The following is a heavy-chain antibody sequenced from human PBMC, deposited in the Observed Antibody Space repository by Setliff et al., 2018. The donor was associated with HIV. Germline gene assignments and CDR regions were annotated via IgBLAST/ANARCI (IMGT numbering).Heavy chain of an antibody. Sequence: SETLSLTCAVSGASFVGDNHWSWIRQPPGKGLEWIGSIYYSGSTYYNPSLKSRVTISVDTSKNQFSLKLSSVTAADTAVYYCARDGSRTTGATGYYYGLDVWGQGTTVTVSS. J-gene: IGHJ6*02. CDR1: GASFVGDNH. CDR3: ARDGSRTTGATGYYYGLDV. CDR2: IYYSGST. D-gene: IGHD1-1*01. V-gene: IGHV4-38-2*02.